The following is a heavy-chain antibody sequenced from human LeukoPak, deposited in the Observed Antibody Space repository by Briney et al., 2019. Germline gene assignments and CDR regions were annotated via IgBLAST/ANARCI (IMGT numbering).Heavy chain of an antibody. V-gene: IGHV1-69*13. CDR3: ARNGLAYCGGDCYSGYFQH. Sequence: SVKVSCKASGGTFISYAISWVRQAPGQGLEWMGGIIPIFGTANYAQKFQGRVTITADESTSTAYMELSSLRSEDTAVYYCARNGLAYCGGDCYSGYFQHWGQGTLVTASS. D-gene: IGHD2-21*02. J-gene: IGHJ1*01. CDR1: GGTFISYA. CDR2: IIPIFGTA.